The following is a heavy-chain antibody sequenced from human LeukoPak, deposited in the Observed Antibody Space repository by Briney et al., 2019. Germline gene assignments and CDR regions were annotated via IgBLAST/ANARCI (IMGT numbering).Heavy chain of an antibody. CDR2: IYYSGST. V-gene: IGHV4-4*02. CDR3: ARVTYVWGSYRFDY. Sequence: PSGTLSLTCAVSGGSISSSNWWSWVRQPPGKGLEWIGYIYYSGSTNYNPSLKSRVTISVDTSKNQFSPKLSSVTAADTAVYYCARVTYVWGSYRFDYWGQGTLVTVSS. D-gene: IGHD3-16*02. CDR1: GGSISSSNW. J-gene: IGHJ4*02.